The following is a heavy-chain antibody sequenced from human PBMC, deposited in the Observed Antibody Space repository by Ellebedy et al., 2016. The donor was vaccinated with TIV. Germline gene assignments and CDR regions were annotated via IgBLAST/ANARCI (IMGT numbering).Heavy chain of an antibody. V-gene: IGHV3-66*01. CDR2: IYSGGTT. J-gene: IGHJ4*02. CDR3: ARDAAGNGGKLDY. CDR1: GFTVSNNY. D-gene: IGHD4-23*01. Sequence: GESLKISCEVSGFTVSNNYMTWVRQAPGKGLEWVSVIYSGGTTYYADSVRGRFTISRDSSKNTLYLQMNSLRAEDTAGYYCARDAAGNGGKLDYWGQGALVTVSS.